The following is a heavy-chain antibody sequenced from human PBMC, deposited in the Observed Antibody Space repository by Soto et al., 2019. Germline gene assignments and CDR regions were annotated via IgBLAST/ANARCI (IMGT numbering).Heavy chain of an antibody. J-gene: IGHJ5*02. V-gene: IGHV4-31*01. CDR2: IYYSGST. CDR1: GGSISSGGYY. D-gene: IGHD2-2*01. CDR3: AGNIPLNWFDP. Sequence: QVQLQESGPGLVKPSQTLSLTCTVSGGSISSGGYYWSWIRQHPGKGLEWIGYIYYSGSTYYNPSHKSPVTISVDTSQNQLSLKLRSVTAADTAVYYCAGNIPLNWFDPWGQGPLVTVSS.